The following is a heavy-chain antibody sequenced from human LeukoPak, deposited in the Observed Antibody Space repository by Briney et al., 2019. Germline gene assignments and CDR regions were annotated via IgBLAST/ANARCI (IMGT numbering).Heavy chain of an antibody. CDR3: ARESRLHWFGELPIDY. Sequence: GSVKVSCTASGYTFTDYAISWARQAPGQGLEWMGWISAYSGDTNYAQKLQGRVTMTIDTSTSTAYMEVRGLTSDDTAVYFCARESRLHWFGELPIDYWGQGTLVTVSS. V-gene: IGHV1-18*01. D-gene: IGHD3-10*01. CDR1: GYTFTDYA. CDR2: ISAYSGDT. J-gene: IGHJ4*02.